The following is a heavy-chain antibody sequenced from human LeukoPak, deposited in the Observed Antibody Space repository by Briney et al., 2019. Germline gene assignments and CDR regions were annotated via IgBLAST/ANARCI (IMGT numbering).Heavy chain of an antibody. J-gene: IGHJ4*02. CDR1: GDSISSRSYY. V-gene: IGHV4-39*01. D-gene: IGHD1-26*01. Sequence: SETLSLTCTVSGDSISSRSYYWDWIRQPPGKGLEWIGTIYYSGTTYYNPSLQSRVTMSVDTSKNQFSLMLSSVTAADTAVFYCARHNSATYYRFDYWGQGLLVTVSS. CDR2: IYYSGTT. CDR3: ARHNSATYYRFDY.